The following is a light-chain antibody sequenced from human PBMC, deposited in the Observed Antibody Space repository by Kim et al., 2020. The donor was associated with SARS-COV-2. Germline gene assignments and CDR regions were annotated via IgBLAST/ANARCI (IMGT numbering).Light chain of an antibody. J-gene: IGKJ2*04. CDR1: PSVSSS. V-gene: IGKV3-11*01. CDR2: DAS. Sequence: SPGERATRSCRASPSVSSSLAWYQQKPGQAPRLLIYDASNRATGIPARFSGSGSGTDFTLTISSLEPEDFAVYYCQQRSIWPPGSFGQGTKVDIK. CDR3: QQRSIWPPGS.